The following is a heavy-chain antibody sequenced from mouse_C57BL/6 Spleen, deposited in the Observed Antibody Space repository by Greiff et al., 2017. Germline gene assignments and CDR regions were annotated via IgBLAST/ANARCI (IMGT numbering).Heavy chain of an antibody. Sequence: EVKLQESGAELVRPGSSVKMSCKTSGYTFTSYGINWVKQRPGQGLEWIGYIYIGNGYTEYNEKFKGKATLTSDTYSSTAYMQLSSLTSEDSAIYFCARVGNYGSSLYAMDYWGQGTSVTVSS. CDR3: ARVGNYGSSLYAMDY. D-gene: IGHD1-1*01. J-gene: IGHJ4*01. CDR1: GYTFTSYG. V-gene: IGHV1-58*01. CDR2: IYIGNGYT.